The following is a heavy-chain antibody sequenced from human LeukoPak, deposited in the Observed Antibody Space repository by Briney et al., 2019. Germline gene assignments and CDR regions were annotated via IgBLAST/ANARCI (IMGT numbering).Heavy chain of an antibody. D-gene: IGHD5-18*01. J-gene: IGHJ4*02. CDR3: ARATQYSYGYDPFDY. CDR2: IYYIGNT. CDR1: GGSISSYY. V-gene: IGHV4-59*01. Sequence: SETLSLTCTVSGGSISSYYWSWIRQPPGKGLEWIGYIYYIGNTNYNPSLKSRVTISVDTPKNQFSLKLSSVTAADTAVYYCARATQYSYGYDPFDYWGQGTLVTVSS.